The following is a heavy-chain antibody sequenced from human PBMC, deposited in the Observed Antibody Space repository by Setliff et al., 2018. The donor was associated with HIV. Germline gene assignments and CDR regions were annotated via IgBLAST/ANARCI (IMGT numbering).Heavy chain of an antibody. V-gene: IGHV4-59*11. D-gene: IGHD3-22*01. CDR1: GGSISSHY. Sequence: SETLSLTCTVSGGSISSHYWSWIRQPPGKGLEWIGSIYYNGITNYNPSLKSRVTVSVDTSKNQFSLKLSSVTAADTAVYYCARAGYYGSTSYWEYWGQGTPVTVSS. J-gene: IGHJ4*02. CDR3: ARAGYYGSTSYWEY. CDR2: IYYNGIT.